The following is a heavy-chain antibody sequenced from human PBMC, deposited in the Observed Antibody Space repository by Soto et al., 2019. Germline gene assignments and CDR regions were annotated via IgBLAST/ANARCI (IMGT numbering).Heavy chain of an antibody. D-gene: IGHD2-15*01. CDR2: INHSGST. V-gene: IGHV4-34*01. J-gene: IGHJ4*02. CDR3: ARDHFKHRCGREPEGRSGGSCYYRGVDY. CDR1: GGSFSGYY. Sequence: TSETLSLTCAVYGGSFSGYYWSWIRQPPGKGLEWIGEINHSGSTNYNPSLKSRVTISVDTSKNQFSLKLSSVTAADTAVYYCARDHFKHRCGREPEGRSGGSCYYRGVDYWGQGTLVTVSS.